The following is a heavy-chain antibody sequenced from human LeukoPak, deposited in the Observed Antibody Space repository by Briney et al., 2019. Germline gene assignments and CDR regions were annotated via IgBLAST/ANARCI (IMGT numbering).Heavy chain of an antibody. CDR3: AREFRRPQYHYGMDV. CDR1: GGSISSGDYY. CDR2: IYYSGST. D-gene: IGHD4-11*01. Sequence: SHTLSLTCTVSGGSISSGDYYWSWIRQPPGKGLEWIGYIYYSGSTYYNPSLKSRVTISVDTSKNQFSLKLSSVTAADTAVYYCAREFRRPQYHYGMDVWGQGTTVTVSS. V-gene: IGHV4-30-4*01. J-gene: IGHJ6*02.